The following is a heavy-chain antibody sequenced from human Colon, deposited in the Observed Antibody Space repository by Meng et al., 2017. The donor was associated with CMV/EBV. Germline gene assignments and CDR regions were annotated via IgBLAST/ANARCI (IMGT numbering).Heavy chain of an antibody. CDR2: VYLNDDD. CDR3: AYTAGWLSFY. V-gene: IGHV2-5*01. D-gene: IGHD5-24*01. J-gene: IGHJ4*02. Sequence: ITLKESGPTLVKPTHTITLTCSFSGFSLSDHAVGVAWIRQPPGKPLQWLALVYLNDDDHYSPSLKSRLTISKDTSKNQVVLSMTNMGPLDTGTYYFAYTAGWLSFYWGPGTLVTVSS. CDR1: GFSLSDHAVG.